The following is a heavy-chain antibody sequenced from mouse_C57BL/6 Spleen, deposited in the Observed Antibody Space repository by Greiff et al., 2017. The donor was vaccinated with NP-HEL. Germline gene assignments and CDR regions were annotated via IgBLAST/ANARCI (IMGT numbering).Heavy chain of an antibody. D-gene: IGHD2-4*01. J-gene: IGHJ4*01. Sequence: VQLQQPGAELVRPGASVKLSCKASGYTFTGYWMHWVKQRPGQGLEWIGMIHPNSGGTNYNEKFKGKATLTVDKSSSTAYMQISSLTSEDSAVYYCAIYYDYDDAMDYWGQGTSVTVSS. CDR1: GYTFTGYW. CDR2: IHPNSGGT. V-gene: IGHV1-64*01. CDR3: AIYYDYDDAMDY.